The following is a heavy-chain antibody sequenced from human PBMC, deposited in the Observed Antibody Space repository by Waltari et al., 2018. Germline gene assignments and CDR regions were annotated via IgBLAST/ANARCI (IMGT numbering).Heavy chain of an antibody. D-gene: IGHD2-2*01. V-gene: IGHV3-11*04. CDR3: ARDSTHYDI. CDR2: ISGSSSRI. Sequence: QVQLVESGGGLVKPGGSLRLSCAASGFRFSDSYMSWIRQAPGKGLEWVSLISGSSSRIFYADSRKGRFSISRDNAKNLVYLQMNSLRAEDTAVYFCARDSTHYDIWGQGTMVTVSS. CDR1: GFRFSDSY. J-gene: IGHJ3*02.